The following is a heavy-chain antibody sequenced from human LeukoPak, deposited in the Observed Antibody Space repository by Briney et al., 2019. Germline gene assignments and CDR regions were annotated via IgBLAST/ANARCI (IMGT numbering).Heavy chain of an antibody. Sequence: PSETLSLTCAVYGGSFSGYYWSWIRQSPGKGLEWIGEINHSGSTNYNPSLKGRVTISVDTSKNQFSLKLSSVTAADTAVYYCARRRQYDSSLFWNFDLWGRGTLVTVSS. J-gene: IGHJ2*01. CDR2: INHSGST. CDR1: GGSFSGYY. V-gene: IGHV4-34*01. D-gene: IGHD6-6*01. CDR3: ARRRQYDSSLFWNFDL.